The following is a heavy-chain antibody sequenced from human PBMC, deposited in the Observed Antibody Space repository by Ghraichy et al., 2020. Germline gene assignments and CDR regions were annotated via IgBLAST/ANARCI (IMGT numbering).Heavy chain of an antibody. CDR3: AAGYSSSWGRADYYYYYGMDV. CDR1: GGTFSSYA. J-gene: IGHJ6*02. CDR2: IIPIFGTA. D-gene: IGHD6-13*01. Sequence: SVKVSCKASGGTFSSYAISWVRQAPGQGLEWMGGIIPIFGTANYAQKFQGRVTITADESTSTVYMELSSLRSEDTAVYYCAAGYSSSWGRADYYYYYGMDVWGQGTTVTVSS. V-gene: IGHV1-69*13.